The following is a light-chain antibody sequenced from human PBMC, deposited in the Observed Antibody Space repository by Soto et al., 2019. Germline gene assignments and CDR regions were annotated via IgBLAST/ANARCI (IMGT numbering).Light chain of an antibody. CDR2: AAS. Sequence: DIQMTQSPSSLSASVGERVTITCRASQSISSYLNWYQQKPGKAPKLLMYAASSLRSGVPSRFSGSGSGTDFTLTISSLQPEDFATYYCQQSYITPPTFGQGTRLEIK. CDR1: QSISSY. J-gene: IGKJ5*01. V-gene: IGKV1-39*01. CDR3: QQSYITPPT.